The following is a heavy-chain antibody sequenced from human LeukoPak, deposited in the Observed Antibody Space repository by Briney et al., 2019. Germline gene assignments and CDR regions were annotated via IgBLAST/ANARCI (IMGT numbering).Heavy chain of an antibody. V-gene: IGHV4-39*07. J-gene: IGHJ3*02. CDR2: VFYSGDT. D-gene: IGHD3-9*01. CDR1: GDSLNNTPFH. CDR3: ARDLDDILTSFHHRAPPDGFDI. Sequence: SENLSLTCTVSGDSLNNTPFHWTWIRPPPGKGLGGLGNVFYSGDTFYKPSLESRITLSVHTSKNPFSLRLTSVTAADTAIYYCARDLDDILTSFHHRAPPDGFDIWGQGTMVTVS.